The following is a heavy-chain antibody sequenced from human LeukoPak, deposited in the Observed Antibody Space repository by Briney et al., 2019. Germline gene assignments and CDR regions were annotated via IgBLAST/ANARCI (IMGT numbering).Heavy chain of an antibody. Sequence: GGSLRLSCAASGFTFGCYAMSWVRQAPGKGLEWVSAISGSGDSTYYADSVKGLFTISRDNSKNTLYLQMNSLRADNTAVYYCAIGLFNYYFDYWGQGTLVTVSS. CDR2: ISGSGDST. J-gene: IGHJ4*02. CDR3: AIGLFNYYFDY. V-gene: IGHV3-23*01. CDR1: GFTFGCYA. D-gene: IGHD5-24*01.